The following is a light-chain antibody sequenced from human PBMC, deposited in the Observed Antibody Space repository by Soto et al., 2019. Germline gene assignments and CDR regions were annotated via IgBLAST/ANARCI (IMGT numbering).Light chain of an antibody. J-gene: IGLJ1*01. CDR2: EVS. CDR1: SSDVGAYNY. Sequence: QSVLTQPASVSGSPGQSITISCTGTSSDVGAYNYVSWYQQHPGEAPKLMIYEVSNRPSGVSNRFSGSKSGNTASLTISGLQAEDEADYYCSSYRSSSTQVFGTGTKVTVL. CDR3: SSYRSSSTQV. V-gene: IGLV2-14*01.